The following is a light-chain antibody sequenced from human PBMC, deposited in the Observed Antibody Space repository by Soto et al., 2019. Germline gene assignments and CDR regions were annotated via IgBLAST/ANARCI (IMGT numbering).Light chain of an antibody. CDR3: CSYAGSSTSCV. Sequence: QSALTQPASVSGSPGQSITISCTGTISDVGSYDLVSWYQQHPGKAPKLMIYEGSKRPSGVSSRFSGSKSGNTASLTISGLQAEDEADYYCCSYAGSSTSCVFGGGTKLTVL. CDR2: EGS. J-gene: IGLJ3*02. V-gene: IGLV2-23*01. CDR1: ISDVGSYDL.